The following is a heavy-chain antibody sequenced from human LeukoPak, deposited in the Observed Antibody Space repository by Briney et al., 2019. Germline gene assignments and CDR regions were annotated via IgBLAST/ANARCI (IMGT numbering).Heavy chain of an antibody. D-gene: IGHD5-12*01. CDR1: GFTFSSYS. CDR2: ISSSSSYI. V-gene: IGHV3-21*01. J-gene: IGHJ3*02. CDR3: ARDYSGYDYEAFDI. Sequence: PGGSLRLSCAASGFTFSSYSMNWVRQAPGKGLEWFSSISSSSSYIYYADSVKGRFTISRDNAKNSLYLQMNSLRAEDTAVYYCARDYSGYDYEAFDIWGQGTMVTVSS.